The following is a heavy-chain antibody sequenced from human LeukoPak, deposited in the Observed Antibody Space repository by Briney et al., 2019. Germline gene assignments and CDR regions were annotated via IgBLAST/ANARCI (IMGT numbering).Heavy chain of an antibody. CDR2: ISYDGSNK. J-gene: IGHJ4*02. CDR1: GFTFSSYA. CDR3: ARDLVVAATKFVFY. V-gene: IGHV3-30*04. D-gene: IGHD2-15*01. Sequence: SGRSLRLSCAASGFTFSSYAMHWVRQAPGKGLEWVAVISYDGSNKYYADSVKGRFTISRDNSKNTLYLQMTSLRAEDTAVYYCARDLVVAATKFVFYWGQGTLVTVSS.